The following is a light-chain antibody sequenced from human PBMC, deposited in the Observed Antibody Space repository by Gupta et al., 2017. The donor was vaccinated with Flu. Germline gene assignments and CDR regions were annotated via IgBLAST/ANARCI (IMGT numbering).Light chain of an antibody. CDR3: QQSYSTPRT. CDR1: QSINTY. V-gene: IGKV1-39*01. J-gene: IGKJ1*01. Sequence: DIQMTQSPSSLSASVGDRVAITCRASQSINTYLNWYQQKPRKAPKLLIYAASSLQSGVPSRFSGSGSRTDFTLTISSLQPEDFATYYCQQSYSTPRTFGQGTKVEIK. CDR2: AAS.